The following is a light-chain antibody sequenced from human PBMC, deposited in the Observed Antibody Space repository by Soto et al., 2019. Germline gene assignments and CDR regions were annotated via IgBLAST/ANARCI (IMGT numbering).Light chain of an antibody. J-gene: IGLJ2*01. V-gene: IGLV1-44*01. CDR1: SSNIGSHT. CDR3: AAWDDSLNGVV. Sequence: QAVVTQPPSASGTPGQTIALSCSGGSSNIGSHTVNWYQQLPGTAPRLLIYSNTQRPSGVPDRFSGSKSGTSASLAISGLQSEYEGDYYCAAWDDSLNGVVFGGGTKLTVL. CDR2: SNT.